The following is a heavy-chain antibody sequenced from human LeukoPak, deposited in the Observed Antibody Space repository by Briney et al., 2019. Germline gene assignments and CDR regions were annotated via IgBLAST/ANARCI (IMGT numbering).Heavy chain of an antibody. J-gene: IGHJ3*02. Sequence: SETLSLTCTVSGVSISNDDYYWNWIRQPPGKGLEWIVYIYYSGNTYFNPSLKSRVSFSLDTSKNQFSLNLTSVTAADTAVYYCARVDYYDSSGYYRPGAFDIWGQGTMVTVSS. CDR3: ARVDYYDSSGYYRPGAFDI. CDR2: IYYSGNT. CDR1: GVSISNDDYY. V-gene: IGHV4-30-4*01. D-gene: IGHD3-22*01.